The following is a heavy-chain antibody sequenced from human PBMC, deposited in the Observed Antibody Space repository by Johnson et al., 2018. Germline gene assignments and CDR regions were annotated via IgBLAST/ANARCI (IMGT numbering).Heavy chain of an antibody. Sequence: EVQLVESGAEVKKPGESLKISCKGSGYSFTKYWIGWVRQMPGKGLEWMGIIYPDDSDTRYSPSFQVQVAIPVDKSISTAYVQWNRLKASDTALYYCARQLGCSGGTCYGNDAFDIWGQGTMVTVSS. CDR3: ARQLGCSGGTCYGNDAFDI. J-gene: IGHJ3*02. D-gene: IGHD2-15*01. CDR1: GYSFTKYW. V-gene: IGHV5-51*01. CDR2: IYPDDSDT.